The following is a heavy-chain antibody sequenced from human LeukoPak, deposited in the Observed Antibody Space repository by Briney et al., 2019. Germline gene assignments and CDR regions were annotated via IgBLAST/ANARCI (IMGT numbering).Heavy chain of an antibody. D-gene: IGHD3-3*01. CDR3: ARLTGNYDFWSGYFDY. V-gene: IGHV5-51*01. CDR1: GYSFTSYW. J-gene: IGHJ4*02. Sequence: GESLKISCKGSGYSFTSYWIGWVRQMPGKGLEWMGIIYPGDSDTRYSPSFQGQVTISADKSISTAYLQWSSLKASDTAMYYCARLTGNYDFWSGYFDYWGQGTLVTVSS. CDR2: IYPGDSDT.